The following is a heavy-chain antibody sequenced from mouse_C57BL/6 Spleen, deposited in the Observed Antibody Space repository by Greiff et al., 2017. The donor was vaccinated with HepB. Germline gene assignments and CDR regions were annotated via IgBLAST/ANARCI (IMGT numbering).Heavy chain of an antibody. Sequence: EVNVVESGGGLVQPGGSLKLSCAASGFTFSDYYMYWVRQTPEKRLEWVAYISNGGGSTYYPDTVKGRFTISRDNAKNTLYLQMSRLKSEDTAMYYCARAYDGYHWYFDVWGTGTTVTVSS. CDR1: GFTFSDYY. D-gene: IGHD2-3*01. CDR2: ISNGGGST. V-gene: IGHV5-12*01. J-gene: IGHJ1*03. CDR3: ARAYDGYHWYFDV.